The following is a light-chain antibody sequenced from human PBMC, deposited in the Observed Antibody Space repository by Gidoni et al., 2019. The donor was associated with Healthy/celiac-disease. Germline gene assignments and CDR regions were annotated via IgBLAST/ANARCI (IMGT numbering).Light chain of an antibody. V-gene: IGKV1-6*01. CDR3: LHYNYPIT. CDR1: QGIRND. Sequence: AIQMTQSPSSLSASVGDRVTITCRASQGIRNDLGWYQQKPGKAPKLLIYAASSLQSGVPSRFSGSGSGTDFTLTISSLQPEDFATYYCLHYNYPITFGQGTRLEIK. J-gene: IGKJ5*01. CDR2: AAS.